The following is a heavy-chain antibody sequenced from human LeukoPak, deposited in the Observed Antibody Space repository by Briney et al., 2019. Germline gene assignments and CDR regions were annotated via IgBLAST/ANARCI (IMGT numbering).Heavy chain of an antibody. V-gene: IGHV4-34*01. CDR1: GGSFSGYY. D-gene: IGHD2-21*01. CDR3: AMTTLLLWFGGGAFDI. J-gene: IGHJ3*02. CDR2: INHSGST. Sequence: PSETLSLTCAVYGGSFSGYYWSWIRQPPGKGLEWIGEINHSGSTNYNPSLKSRITISIDTSKNQFSLKLNSVTAADTAVYYCAMTTLLLWFGGGAFDIWGQGTMVTVSS.